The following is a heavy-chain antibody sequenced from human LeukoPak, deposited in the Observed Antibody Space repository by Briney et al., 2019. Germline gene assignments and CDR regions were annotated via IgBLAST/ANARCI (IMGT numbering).Heavy chain of an antibody. CDR2: IIPIFGIA. CDR3: ASICLTGVGYGSDYYGMDV. CDR1: GGTFSSYA. V-gene: IGHV1-69*04. Sequence: GSSVKVSCKASGGTFSSYAISWVRQAPGQGLEWMGRIIPIFGIANYAQKFQGRVTITADKSTSTAYMELSSLRSEDTAVYYCASICLTGVGYGSDYYGMDVWGQGTTVTVSS. J-gene: IGHJ6*02. D-gene: IGHD3-10*01.